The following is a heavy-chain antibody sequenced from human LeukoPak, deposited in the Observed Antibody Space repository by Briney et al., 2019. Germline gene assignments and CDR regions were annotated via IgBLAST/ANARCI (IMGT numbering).Heavy chain of an antibody. V-gene: IGHV4-39*07. CDR3: ARDPNYDSSGYYKSPGTIAFDI. CDR1: GGSISSSSYY. D-gene: IGHD3-22*01. Sequence: SETLSLTCTVSGGSISSSSYYWGWIRQPPGKGLEWIGSIYYSGSTYYNPSLKSRVTISVDTSKNQFSLKLSSVTAADTAVYYCARDPNYDSSGYYKSPGTIAFDIRGQGTMVTVSS. J-gene: IGHJ3*02. CDR2: IYYSGST.